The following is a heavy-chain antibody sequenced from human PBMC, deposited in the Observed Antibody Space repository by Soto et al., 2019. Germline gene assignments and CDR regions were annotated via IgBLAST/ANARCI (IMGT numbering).Heavy chain of an antibody. CDR2: IYWDDSK. Sequence: QITLKESGPTLVKPTQTLTLTCTFSGFSLTTDRVGVGWIRQPPGEALEWLAVIYWDDSKTYRPSLESRLTITKDTSKNQVALTMTNMDSLDTAKYYCAHAYGGRSLYWGQGALVSVSS. D-gene: IGHD1-26*01. CDR3: AHAYGGRSLY. V-gene: IGHV2-5*02. CDR1: GFSLTTDRVG. J-gene: IGHJ4*02.